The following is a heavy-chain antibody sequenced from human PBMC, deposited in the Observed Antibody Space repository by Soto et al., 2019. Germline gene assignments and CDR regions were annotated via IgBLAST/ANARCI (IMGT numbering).Heavy chain of an antibody. Sequence: QVQLQQWGAGLLKPSETLSLTCAVYGGSFSGYYWSWIRQPPGKGLEWIGEINHSGSTNYIPSLKSRLTISVDPSQNQFSLKLSSVTAADTAVYYCAGYGRQLPDYWGQGTLVTVSS. CDR2: INHSGST. J-gene: IGHJ4*02. V-gene: IGHV4-34*01. D-gene: IGHD5-12*01. CDR1: GGSFSGYY. CDR3: AGYGRQLPDY.